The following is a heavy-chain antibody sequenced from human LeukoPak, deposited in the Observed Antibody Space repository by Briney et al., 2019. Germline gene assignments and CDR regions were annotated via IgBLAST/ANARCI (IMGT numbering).Heavy chain of an antibody. CDR3: ARGDLWSGYRHAFDI. D-gene: IGHD3-3*01. Sequence: PSGTLSLTCTVSGGSISSGSYYWSWIRQPAGKGLECIGRIYTSGSTNYNPSLKSRVTISVDTSKNQFSLKLSSVTAADTAVYYSARGDLWSGYRHAFDIWGQGTMVTVSS. V-gene: IGHV4-61*02. CDR2: IYTSGST. J-gene: IGHJ3*02. CDR1: GGSISSGSYY.